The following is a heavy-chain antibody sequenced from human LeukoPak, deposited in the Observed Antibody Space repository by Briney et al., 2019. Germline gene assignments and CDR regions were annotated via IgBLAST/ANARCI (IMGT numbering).Heavy chain of an antibody. V-gene: IGHV2-5*01. J-gene: IGHJ5*02. CDR1: GFSLSTSGVG. CDR2: IYWNDDK. Sequence: SGPTLVKPTQALTLTFTFSGFSLSTSGVGVGWIRQPPGKALGWLALIYWNDDKRYSPSLKSRLTITKDTSKNQVVLTMTNMDPVDTATYYCAHRPLLVRFDPWGQGTLVTVSS. CDR3: AHRPLLVRFDP.